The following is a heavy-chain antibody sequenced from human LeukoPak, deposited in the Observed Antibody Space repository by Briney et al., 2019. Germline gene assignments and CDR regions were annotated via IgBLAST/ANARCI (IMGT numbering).Heavy chain of an antibody. J-gene: IGHJ6*02. V-gene: IGHV3-48*01. CDR1: GFTVSSNY. CDR2: ISSSSSAI. CDR3: ASFHRRDRPSVDGYGMDV. D-gene: IGHD5-24*01. Sequence: PGGSLRLSCAASGFTVSSNYMSWVRQAPGKGLEWVSYISSSSSAIYYADSVRGRFTISRDNAKNSLYLQMNSLRAEDTAVYYCASFHRRDRPSVDGYGMDVWGQGTTVTVSS.